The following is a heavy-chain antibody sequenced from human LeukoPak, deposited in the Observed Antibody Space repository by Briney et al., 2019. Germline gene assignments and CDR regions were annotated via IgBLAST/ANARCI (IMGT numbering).Heavy chain of an antibody. CDR2: IYPGDSDI. J-gene: IGHJ4*02. Sequence: GESLKISCKGSGYSFTTYWIGWVRQMPGKGLEWMGIIYPGDSDIRYSPSFQGQVAISADKSISTAYLQWRSLKASDTAMYYCARESDYGQYFDYWGQGTLVTVSS. V-gene: IGHV5-51*01. CDR1: GYSFTTYW. D-gene: IGHD4-17*01. CDR3: ARESDYGQYFDY.